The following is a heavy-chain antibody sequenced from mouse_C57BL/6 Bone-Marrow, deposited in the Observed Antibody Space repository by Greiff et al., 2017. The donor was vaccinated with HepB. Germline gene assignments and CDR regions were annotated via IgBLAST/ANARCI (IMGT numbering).Heavy chain of an antibody. D-gene: IGHD2-5*01. CDR3: ARSGAYYSNSDYAMDY. J-gene: IGHJ4*01. CDR2: IYPGSGST. Sequence: QVQLQQPGADLVKPGASVKMSCKASGYTFTSYWITWVKQRPGQGLEWIGDIYPGSGSTNYNEKFKSKATLTVDTSSSTAYMQLSSLTSEDSAVYYCARSGAYYSNSDYAMDYWGQGTSVTVSS. CDR1: GYTFTSYW. V-gene: IGHV1-55*01.